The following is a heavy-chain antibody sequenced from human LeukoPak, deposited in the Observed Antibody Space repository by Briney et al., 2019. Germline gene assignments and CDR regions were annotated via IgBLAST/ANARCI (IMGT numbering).Heavy chain of an antibody. V-gene: IGHV4-38-2*01. CDR1: GYSISSGYY. CDR2: IYHSGST. CDR3: ARRSDGSGGDY. Sequence: SETLSLXCAVSGYSISSGYYWGWIRQPPGKGLEWIGSIYHSGSTYYNPSLKSRVTISVDTSKNQFSLKLSSVTAADTAVYYCARRSDGSGGDYWGQGTLVTVSS. J-gene: IGHJ4*02. D-gene: IGHD3-10*01.